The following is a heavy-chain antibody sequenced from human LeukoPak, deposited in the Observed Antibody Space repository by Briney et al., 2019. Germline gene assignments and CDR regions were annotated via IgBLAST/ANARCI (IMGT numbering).Heavy chain of an antibody. V-gene: IGHV4-59*01. Sequence: SETLSLTCTVSGGSISSYYWSWIRQPPGKGLEWIGYIYYSGSTNYNPSLKSRVTISVDTSKNQFSLKLSSVTAADTAVYYCARVSVGSGVDYWGQGTLVIVSS. J-gene: IGHJ4*02. CDR2: IYYSGST. CDR1: GGSISSYY. D-gene: IGHD2-15*01. CDR3: ARVSVGSGVDY.